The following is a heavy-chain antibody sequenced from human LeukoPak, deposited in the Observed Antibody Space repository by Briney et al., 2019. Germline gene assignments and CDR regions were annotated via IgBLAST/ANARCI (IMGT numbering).Heavy chain of an antibody. D-gene: IGHD3-10*01. CDR2: IYYSGST. Sequence: SETLSLTCTVSGGSISSYYWSWIRQPPGKGLEWIGYIYYSGSTNYNPSLKSRVTISVDTSKNQFSLKLSSVTAADTAVYYCTRANVYGLIDYWGQGTLVTVSS. CDR3: TRANVYGLIDY. J-gene: IGHJ4*02. V-gene: IGHV4-59*01. CDR1: GGSISSYY.